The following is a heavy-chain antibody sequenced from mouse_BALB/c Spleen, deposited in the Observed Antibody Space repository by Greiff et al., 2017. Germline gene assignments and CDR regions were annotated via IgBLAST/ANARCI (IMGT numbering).Heavy chain of an antibody. J-gene: IGHJ1*01. D-gene: IGHD1-1*01. CDR1: GYSFTGYY. CDR3: AREGHYGSSSSRYFDV. CDR2: ISCYNGAT. V-gene: IGHV1S34*01. Sequence: LVKTWASVKISCKASGYSFTGYYMHWVKQSHGKSLEWIGYISCYNGATSYNQKFKGKATFTVDTSSSTAYMQFNSLTSEDSAVYYCAREGHYGSSSSRYFDVWGAGTTVTVSS.